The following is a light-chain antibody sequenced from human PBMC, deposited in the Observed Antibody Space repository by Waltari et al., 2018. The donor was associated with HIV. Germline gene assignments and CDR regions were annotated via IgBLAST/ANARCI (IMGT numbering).Light chain of an antibody. V-gene: IGKV1-5*03. Sequence: DIQMTQFPSTLSASVGDRVTITCRASQSISSWLAWYQQKPGKAPKLLIYKASTLESGVPSRFSGSGSGTEFTLTISSLKPDDFATYYCQQYDSYLWTFGQGTKVE. J-gene: IGKJ1*01. CDR1: QSISSW. CDR3: QQYDSYLWT. CDR2: KAS.